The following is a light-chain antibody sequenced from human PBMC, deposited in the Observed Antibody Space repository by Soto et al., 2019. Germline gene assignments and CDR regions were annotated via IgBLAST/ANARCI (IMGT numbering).Light chain of an antibody. V-gene: IGLV2-11*01. Sequence: ALTQPRSVSGSPGQSVTISCTGSSSDVDDYNYVSWFQQHPGKAPKLMIYDVSERPSGVPDRFSGSKSGNTASLTISGLQAEDEADYYCCSYGGTFYVFGTGTKVTVL. CDR2: DVS. CDR3: CSYGGTFYV. J-gene: IGLJ1*01. CDR1: SSDVDDYNY.